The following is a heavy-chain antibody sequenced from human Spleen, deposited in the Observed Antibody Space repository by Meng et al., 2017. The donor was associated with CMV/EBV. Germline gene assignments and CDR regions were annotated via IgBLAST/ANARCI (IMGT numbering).Heavy chain of an antibody. D-gene: IGHD1-26*01. CDR3: AKGGGKYHFDY. CDR1: GFIVSSDN. V-gene: IGHV3-53*01. Sequence: GESLKISCAASGFIVSSDNMNWVRQSPGKGLEWVSILYIDGSTSYAASVKGRFTISRDISKNTLNLQMNTLGAEDTAVYYCAKGGGKYHFDYWGQGTLVTVSS. J-gene: IGHJ4*02. CDR2: LYIDGST.